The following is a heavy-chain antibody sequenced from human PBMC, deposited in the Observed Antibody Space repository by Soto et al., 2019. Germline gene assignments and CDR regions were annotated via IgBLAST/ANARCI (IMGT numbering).Heavy chain of an antibody. CDR1: GFTFSDYY. CDR3: ARVWNSMDFWSGSPYYYGMDV. CDR2: ISSSSYT. Sequence: PGGSLRLSCAASGFTFSDYYMSWIRQAPGKGLEWVSYISSSSYTNYADSVKGRFTISRDNAKNSLYLQMNSLRAEDTAVYYCARVWNSMDFWSGSPYYYGMDVWGQGTTVTVSS. D-gene: IGHD3-3*01. V-gene: IGHV3-11*06. J-gene: IGHJ6*02.